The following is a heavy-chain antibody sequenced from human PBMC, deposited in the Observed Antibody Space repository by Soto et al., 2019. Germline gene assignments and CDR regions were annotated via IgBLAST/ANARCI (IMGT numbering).Heavy chain of an antibody. Sequence: QVQLEQSGAEVKKPGSSVKVSCKASGGTFRTSAISWVRQAPGQGLEWMGGIMPIFRTPDYAQKFQGRVIITADEFTGTAYMELSGLISDDTAVYYCARDKDRPQLGGNYYYILDVWGQGTTITVSS. J-gene: IGHJ6*02. CDR2: IMPIFRTP. V-gene: IGHV1-69*12. D-gene: IGHD3-3*02. CDR3: ARDKDRPQLGGNYYYILDV. CDR1: GGTFRTSA.